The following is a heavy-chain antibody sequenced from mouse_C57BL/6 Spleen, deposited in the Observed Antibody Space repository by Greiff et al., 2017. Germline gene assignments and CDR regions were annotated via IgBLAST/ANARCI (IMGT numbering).Heavy chain of an antibody. CDR2: LDPEDGET. V-gene: IGHV14-2*01. CDR3: ARGRDGYFAY. Sequence: VQLKQSGAELVKPGASVKLSCTASGFNIKDSYMHWVKQRTEQGLEWIGRLDPEDGETKSAPKFQGTATITADTSSNTAYLQLSSLTSEDTAVYYWARGRDGYFAYWGQGTLGTVSA. CDR1: GFNIKDSY. J-gene: IGHJ3*01. D-gene: IGHD2-3*01.